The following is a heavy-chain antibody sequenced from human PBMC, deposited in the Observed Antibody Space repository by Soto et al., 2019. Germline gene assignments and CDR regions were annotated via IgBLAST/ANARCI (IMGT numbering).Heavy chain of an antibody. Sequence: SETLSLTCTVSGGSISSYYWSWIRQPPGKGLEWIGYIYYSGSTNYNPSLKSRVTISVDTSKNQFSLKLSFVTAADTAVYYCARDFRNWPGDAFDIWGQGTMVTVSS. V-gene: IGHV4-59*01. J-gene: IGHJ3*02. CDR1: GGSISSYY. CDR2: IYYSGST. D-gene: IGHD1-1*01. CDR3: ARDFRNWPGDAFDI.